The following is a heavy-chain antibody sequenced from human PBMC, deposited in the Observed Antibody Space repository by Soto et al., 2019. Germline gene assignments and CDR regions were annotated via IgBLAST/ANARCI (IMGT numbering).Heavy chain of an antibody. Sequence: ASVKVSCKASGYTFTSYGISWVRQAPGQGLEWMGWISAYSGNTNYAQKLQGRVTMTTDTSTSTAYMELRSLRSDDTAVYYCASTSTVTTPYYYYYMDVWGKGTTVTVSS. J-gene: IGHJ6*03. CDR3: ASTSTVTTPYYYYYMDV. CDR2: ISAYSGNT. V-gene: IGHV1-18*01. CDR1: GYTFTSYG. D-gene: IGHD4-17*01.